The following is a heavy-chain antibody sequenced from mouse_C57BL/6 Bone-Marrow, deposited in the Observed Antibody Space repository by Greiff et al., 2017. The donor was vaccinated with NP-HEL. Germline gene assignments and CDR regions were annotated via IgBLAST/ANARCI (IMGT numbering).Heavy chain of an antibody. V-gene: IGHV3-8*01. CDR1: GYSITSDY. D-gene: IGHD1-1*01. Sequence: EVQLVESGPGLAKPSQTLSLTCSVTGYSITSDYWNWIRKFPGNKLEYMGYISYSGSTYYNPSLKSRISITRDTSKNQYYLQLNSVTTEDTATYYCARGIYYYGSPYYFDDWGQGTTLTVSS. CDR2: ISYSGST. CDR3: ARGIYYYGSPYYFDD. J-gene: IGHJ2*01.